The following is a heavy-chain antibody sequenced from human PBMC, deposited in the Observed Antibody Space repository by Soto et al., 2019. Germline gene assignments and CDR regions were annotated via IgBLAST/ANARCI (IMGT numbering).Heavy chain of an antibody. V-gene: IGHV4-34*01. D-gene: IGHD2-15*01. CDR2: INHSGST. J-gene: IGHJ4*02. CDR1: GGSFSGYY. CDR3: AISKAGYCSGGSCYAFDY. Sequence: SETLSLTCAVYGGSFSGYYWSWIRQPPGKGLEWIGEINHSGSTNYNPSLKSRVTISVDTSKNQFSLKLSSVTAADTAVYYCAISKAGYCSGGSCYAFDYWGQGTLVTVSS.